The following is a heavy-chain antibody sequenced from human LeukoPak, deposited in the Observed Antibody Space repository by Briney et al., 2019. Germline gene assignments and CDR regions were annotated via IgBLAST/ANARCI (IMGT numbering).Heavy chain of an antibody. CDR1: GFTFSNYG. Sequence: GGSLRLSCAASGFTFSNYGMNWVRQAPGKGLEWLSYISSSGSTINYADSVKGRVTISRDNAKNSLYLQMNSLRAEDTAIYYCAGEYSSTWYAGRGLFDYWGQGTLVTVSS. CDR2: ISSSGSTI. V-gene: IGHV3-48*03. J-gene: IGHJ4*02. D-gene: IGHD6-13*01. CDR3: AGEYSSTWYAGRGLFDY.